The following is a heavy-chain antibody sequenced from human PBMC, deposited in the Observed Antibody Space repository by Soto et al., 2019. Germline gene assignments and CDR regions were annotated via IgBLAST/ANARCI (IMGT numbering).Heavy chain of an antibody. J-gene: IGHJ4*02. V-gene: IGHV4-31*03. CDR1: GGSITTGGYY. CDR2: RYYSEST. D-gene: IGHD2-15*01. CDR3: ARTKCSGGSCYSWSLDY. Sequence: LSLTCTVSGGSITTGGYYWSWVRQLPGKGLEWIGHRYYSESTYYNPSLKGRVSISLDTSKNQFSLKLSFVTAADTAMYYCARTKCSGGSCYSWSLDYWGQGTPVTVSS.